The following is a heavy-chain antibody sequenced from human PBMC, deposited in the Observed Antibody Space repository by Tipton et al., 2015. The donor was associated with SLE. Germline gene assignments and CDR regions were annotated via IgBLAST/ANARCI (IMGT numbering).Heavy chain of an antibody. CDR1: GFTFSSYS. CDR2: ISYDGSNK. CDR3: ARDPVPAADNYYYYYMDV. J-gene: IGHJ6*03. V-gene: IGHV3-30*03. Sequence: RSLRLSCAASGFTFSSYSMNWVRQAPGKGLEWVAVISYDGSNKYYADSVKGRFTISRDNSKNTLYLQMNSLRAEDTAVYYCARDPVPAADNYYYYYMDVWGKGTTVTVSS. D-gene: IGHD2-2*01.